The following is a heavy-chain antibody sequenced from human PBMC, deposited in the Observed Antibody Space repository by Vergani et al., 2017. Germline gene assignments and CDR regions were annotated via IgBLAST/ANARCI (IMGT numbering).Heavy chain of an antibody. J-gene: IGHJ6*02. CDR2: ISYDGSNK. V-gene: IGHV3-30-3*01. CDR1: GFTFSSYA. D-gene: IGHD3-10*01. CDR3: ARDRGMVRGVIYYYYGMDV. Sequence: QVQLVESGGGVVQPGRSLRLSCAASGFTFSSYAMHWVRQAPGKGLEWVAVISYDGSNKYYADSVKGRFTISRDNAKNSLYLQMNSLRAEDTAVYYCARDRGMVRGVIYYYYGMDVWGQGTTVTVSS.